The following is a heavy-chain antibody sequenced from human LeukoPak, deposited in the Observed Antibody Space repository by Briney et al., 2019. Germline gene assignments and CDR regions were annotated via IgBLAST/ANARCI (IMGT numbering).Heavy chain of an antibody. Sequence: GGSLRLSCAASGFTFSSYVMSWVRQAPGKGLEWVSIISGSSGSTYYVDSVKGRFTMSRDNSKNTLYLQISSLRAEDTAVYYCAKKSDGWNGYFDYWGQGTLVTVSS. CDR1: GFTFSSYV. CDR3: AKKSDGWNGYFDY. J-gene: IGHJ4*02. D-gene: IGHD1-1*01. CDR2: ISGSSGST. V-gene: IGHV3-23*01.